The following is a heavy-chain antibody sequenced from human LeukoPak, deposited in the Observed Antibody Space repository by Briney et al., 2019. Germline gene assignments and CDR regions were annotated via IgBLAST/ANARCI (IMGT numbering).Heavy chain of an antibody. CDR3: ASPYYYDSSGS. D-gene: IGHD3-22*01. CDR1: GFTVSSNY. V-gene: IGHV3-66*01. CDR2: IYSGGST. Sequence: PGGSLRLSCAASGFTVSSNYMSWVRQAPGKGLEWVSVIYSGGSTYYADSVKGRFTISRDNSKNTLYLQINSLRAEDTPVYYCASPYYYDSSGSWGQGTLVTVSS. J-gene: IGHJ5*02.